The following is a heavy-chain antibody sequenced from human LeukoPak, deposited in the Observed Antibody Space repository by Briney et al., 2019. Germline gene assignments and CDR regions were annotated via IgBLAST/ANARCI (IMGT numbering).Heavy chain of an antibody. J-gene: IGHJ4*02. Sequence: ASVKVSCKASGYTFTSYGISWVRQAPGQGLEWMGWISAYNGNTNYAQKLQGRVTMTTDTSTSTAYTELRSLRSDDTAVYYCARDPGSTDHFDYWGQGTLVTVSS. D-gene: IGHD2-2*01. V-gene: IGHV1-18*01. CDR1: GYTFTSYG. CDR2: ISAYNGNT. CDR3: ARDPGSTDHFDY.